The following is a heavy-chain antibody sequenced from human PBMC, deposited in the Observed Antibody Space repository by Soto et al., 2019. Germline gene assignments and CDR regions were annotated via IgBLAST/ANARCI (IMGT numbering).Heavy chain of an antibody. D-gene: IGHD3-9*01. CDR2: MFDKGNT. J-gene: IGHJ3*02. V-gene: IGHV4-59*01. Sequence: QVQLQESGPGLVKPSETLSLTCTVSDGSISNYYWSWIRQPPGKGLEWIGYMFDKGNTNYNPSLKSRVTMSLYTSKNQFSLKVTSVTAADTAVYYCARAGVLRYFGSIWGQGTTVTVSS. CDR3: ARAGVLRYFGSI. CDR1: DGSISNYY.